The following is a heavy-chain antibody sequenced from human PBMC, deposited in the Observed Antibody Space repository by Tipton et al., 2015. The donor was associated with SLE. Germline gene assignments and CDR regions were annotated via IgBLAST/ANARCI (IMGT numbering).Heavy chain of an antibody. CDR3: AIEEGSSWYSWFDR. V-gene: IGHV4-39*01. J-gene: IGHJ5*02. D-gene: IGHD6-13*01. CDR1: GGSISSSSYY. CDR2: IYYSVST. Sequence: TLSLTCTVSGGSISSSSYYWGWIRPPPGKGLEWIGSIYYSVSTYYNPSLKSRVTISVTTSKNQFSLKLSSVTAADTAVYYCAIEEGSSWYSWFDRWGQGTLVTVSS.